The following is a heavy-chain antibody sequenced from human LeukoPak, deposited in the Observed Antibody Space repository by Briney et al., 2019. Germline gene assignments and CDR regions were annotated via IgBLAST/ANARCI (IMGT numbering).Heavy chain of an antibody. J-gene: IGHJ4*02. V-gene: IGHV4-39*07. CDR1: GGSISSSSYY. CDR2: IYYSGST. CDR3: ARSNTAIITDY. Sequence: PSETLSLTCTVSGGSISSSSYYWGWIRQPPGKGLEWIGSIYYSGSTYYNPSLKSRVTISVDTSKNQFSLRLSSVTAADTAVYYCARSNTAIITDYWGQGALVTVS. D-gene: IGHD5-18*01.